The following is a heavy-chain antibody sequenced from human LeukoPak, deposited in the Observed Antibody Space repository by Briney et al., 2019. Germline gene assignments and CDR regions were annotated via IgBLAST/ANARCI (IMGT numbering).Heavy chain of an antibody. Sequence: GASVKVSCKASGYTFTTYGISWVRQAPGQGLEWMGWISAYNGNTNYAQKLLDRVTMTTDTSTNTAYMEPRSLRSDDTAVYYCARDTTVVTPDGLDIWGQGTMVTVSS. CDR1: GYTFTTYG. D-gene: IGHD4-23*01. CDR2: ISAYNGNT. J-gene: IGHJ3*02. CDR3: ARDTTVVTPDGLDI. V-gene: IGHV1-18*01.